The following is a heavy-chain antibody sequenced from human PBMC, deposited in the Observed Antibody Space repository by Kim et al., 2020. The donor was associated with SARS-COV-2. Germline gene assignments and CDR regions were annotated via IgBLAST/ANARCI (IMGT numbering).Heavy chain of an antibody. V-gene: IGHV1-8*01. CDR3: ARYDGSSWYSDWFDP. Sequence: QNVQGRVTRTRNTSISTAYMELSSLRSEDTAVYYCARYDGSSWYSDWFDPWGQGTLVTVSS. D-gene: IGHD6-13*01. J-gene: IGHJ5*02.